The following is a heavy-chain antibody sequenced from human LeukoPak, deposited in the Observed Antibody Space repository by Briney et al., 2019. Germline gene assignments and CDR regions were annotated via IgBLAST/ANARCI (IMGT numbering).Heavy chain of an antibody. CDR1: GFTFSSYA. CDR3: ASRGGVRYFDWSSDAFDI. Sequence: GGSLRLSCAASGFTFSSYAMHWVRQAPGKGLEWVAVISYDGSNKYYADSVKGRFTISRDNAKNSLYLQMNSLRAEDTAVYYCASRGGVRYFDWSSDAFDIWGQGTMVTVSS. CDR2: ISYDGSNK. V-gene: IGHV3-30-3*01. D-gene: IGHD3-9*01. J-gene: IGHJ3*02.